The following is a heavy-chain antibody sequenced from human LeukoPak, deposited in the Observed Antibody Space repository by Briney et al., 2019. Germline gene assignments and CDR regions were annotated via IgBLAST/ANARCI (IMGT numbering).Heavy chain of an antibody. J-gene: IGHJ4*02. V-gene: IGHV3-73*01. CDR2: IRSKANSYAT. CDR3: ARERLDDY. D-gene: IGHD3-16*01. CDR1: GLTFSGSA. Sequence: PGGSLRLSCAASGLTFSGSAMHWVRQASGKGLEWVGRIRSKANSYATAYAASVKGRFTISRDDSKNTAYLQMNSLKTEDTAVYYCARERLDDYWGQGTLVTVSS.